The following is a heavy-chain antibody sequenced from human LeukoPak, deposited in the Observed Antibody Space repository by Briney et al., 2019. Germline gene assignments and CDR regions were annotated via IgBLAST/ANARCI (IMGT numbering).Heavy chain of an antibody. J-gene: IGHJ4*02. V-gene: IGHV4-61*08. CDR3: ARTLGYCSSTSCYVDYFDY. CDR1: GGSIGSGGYS. D-gene: IGHD2-2*01. CDR2: IYYSGST. Sequence: PSETLSLTCAVSGGSIGSGGYSWSWIRQPPGKGLEWIGYIYYSGSTNYNPSLKSRVTISVDTSKNQFSLKLSSVTAADTAVYYCARTLGYCSSTSCYVDYFDYWGQGTLVTVSS.